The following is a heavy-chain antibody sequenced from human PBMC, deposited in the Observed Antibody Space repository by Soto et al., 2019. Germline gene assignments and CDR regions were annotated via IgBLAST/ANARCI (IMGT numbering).Heavy chain of an antibody. D-gene: IGHD2-15*01. CDR3: AKDLGGGFDY. J-gene: IGHJ4*02. V-gene: IGHV3-30*18. CDR1: GFTFSSYG. Sequence: GGSLRLSCAASGFTFSSYGMHWVRQAPGKGLEWVAVISYDGSNKYYADSVKGRFTISRDNSKNTLYLQMNSLRAEDTTVYYCAKDLGGGFDYWGQGTLVTVSS. CDR2: ISYDGSNK.